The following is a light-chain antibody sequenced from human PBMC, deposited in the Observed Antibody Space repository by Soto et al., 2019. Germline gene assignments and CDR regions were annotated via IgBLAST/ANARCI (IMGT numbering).Light chain of an antibody. CDR3: QQYGTSPIA. CDR2: VAS. J-gene: IGKJ5*01. Sequence: EIVLTQSPGTLSLSPGERATLSCRASQNVGGRFLAWYQQKPGQAPRLLINVASTRATGIPDRFSGSGSGTDLTLTISRLEPEDFAVYYCQQYGTSPIAFGQGTRLE. V-gene: IGKV3-20*01. CDR1: QNVGGRF.